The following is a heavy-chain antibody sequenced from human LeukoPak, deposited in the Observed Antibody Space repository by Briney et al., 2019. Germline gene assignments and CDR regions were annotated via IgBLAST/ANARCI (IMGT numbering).Heavy chain of an antibody. Sequence: QAGGSLRLSCAASGFTFGRYALTWVRQAPGRGLDWVSIISDDGGATYYAHSVKGRFTISRDNSNNTLYLQMNTLRAEDTAVYYCAKGQRVVVPSTRILDVWGKGTTVTVSS. V-gene: IGHV3-23*01. CDR2: ISDDGGAT. CDR1: GFTFGRYA. D-gene: IGHD2-15*01. CDR3: AKGQRVVVPSTRILDV. J-gene: IGHJ6*03.